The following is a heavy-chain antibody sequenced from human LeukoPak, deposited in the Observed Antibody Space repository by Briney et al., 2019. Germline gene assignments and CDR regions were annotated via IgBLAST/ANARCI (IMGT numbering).Heavy chain of an antibody. V-gene: IGHV4-39*01. CDR2: ISNSGSA. Sequence: SSETLSLTCTVSGDSMTSSNYDWGWIRQPPGKGLEWIGSISNSGSAYYSPSLKSRVAISVDTSNNQFSLKLRSVTAADTAVHYCARSLSPLGDAFDIWGQGTMVTVSS. CDR1: GDSMTSSNYD. D-gene: IGHD7-27*01. J-gene: IGHJ3*02. CDR3: ARSLSPLGDAFDI.